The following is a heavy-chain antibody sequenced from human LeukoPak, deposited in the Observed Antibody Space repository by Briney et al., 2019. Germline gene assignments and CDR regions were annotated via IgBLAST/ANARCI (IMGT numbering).Heavy chain of an antibody. CDR2: ISWNSGSI. V-gene: IGHV3-9*01. Sequence: GGSLRLSCAASGFTFDDYAMHWVRQAPGKGLEWVSGISWNSGSIGYADSVKGRFTISWDNAKNSVYLQMNRLRAEDTAVYYCARGVYGRFDPWGQGTLVTVSS. D-gene: IGHD2/OR15-2a*01. J-gene: IGHJ5*02. CDR3: ARGVYGRFDP. CDR1: GFTFDDYA.